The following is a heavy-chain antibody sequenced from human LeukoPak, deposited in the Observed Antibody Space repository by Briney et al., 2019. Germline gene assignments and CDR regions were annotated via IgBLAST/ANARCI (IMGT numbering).Heavy chain of an antibody. V-gene: IGHV3-23*01. CDR1: GFTFSSYA. J-gene: IGHJ4*02. D-gene: IGHD3-22*01. CDR2: ISGSGGST. CDR3: AKYNYYDSSGYN. Sequence: GGSLRLSXAASGFTFSSYAMSWVRQAQGKGLEWVSAISGSGGSTYYADSVKGRFTISRDNSKNTLYLQMNSLRAEDTAVYYCAKYNYYDSSGYNWGQGTLVTVSS.